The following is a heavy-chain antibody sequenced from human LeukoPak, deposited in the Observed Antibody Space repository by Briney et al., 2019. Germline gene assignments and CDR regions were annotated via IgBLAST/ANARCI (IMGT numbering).Heavy chain of an antibody. D-gene: IGHD2-21*02. CDR1: GYTFTSYG. V-gene: IGHV1-18*01. CDR2: INTYNGNT. Sequence: ASVKVSCKASGYTFTSYGISWVRQAPGQGLEWLRWINTYNGNTNYAQKLQGRVTMTTDASTSTAYMELRSLRSDDTAVYYCARGGTYCGGDCSSYLDYWGQRTLVTVSS. J-gene: IGHJ4*02. CDR3: ARGGTYCGGDCSSYLDY.